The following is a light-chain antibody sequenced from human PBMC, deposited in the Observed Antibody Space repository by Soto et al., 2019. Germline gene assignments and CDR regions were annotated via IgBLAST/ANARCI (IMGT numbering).Light chain of an antibody. V-gene: IGKV3-20*01. CDR3: QQYTSSPLT. CDR2: GAS. Sequence: EIVLTHSPDTLSLSPGERATLSCRASQSVGNNYLAWYQQRPGQAPRLVIYGASNRATGIPDRFSAWGSGTDFTLTISSLEPEDFAVYYCQQYTSSPLTFGQGTKVEIK. J-gene: IGKJ1*01. CDR1: QSVGNNY.